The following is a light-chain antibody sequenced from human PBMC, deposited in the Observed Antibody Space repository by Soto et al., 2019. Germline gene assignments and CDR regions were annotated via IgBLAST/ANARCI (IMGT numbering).Light chain of an antibody. CDR2: GAS. Sequence: EIVMTQSPATLSVSPGERATLSCRASQSVSSNLAWYQQKPGQAPRLLIYGASTRATGIPARYSGSGSGTEFTLTISSLQSEDFAVYYCQQYNNWPLTFGGGN. V-gene: IGKV3-15*01. J-gene: IGKJ4*01. CDR1: QSVSSN. CDR3: QQYNNWPLT.